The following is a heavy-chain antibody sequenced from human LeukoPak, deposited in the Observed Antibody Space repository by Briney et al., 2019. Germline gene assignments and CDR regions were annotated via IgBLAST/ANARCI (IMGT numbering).Heavy chain of an antibody. CDR1: GGSISSYY. CDR2: IYYSGST. J-gene: IGHJ3*02. Sequence: KSSETLSLTCTVSGGSISSYYWSWIRQPPGKGLEWIGYIYYSGSTNYNPSLKSRVTISVDTSKNQFSLKLSSVTAADTAVYYCARSLNDYGGNGGAFDIWGQGTMVTVSS. V-gene: IGHV4-59*12. CDR3: ARSLNDYGGNGGAFDI. D-gene: IGHD4-23*01.